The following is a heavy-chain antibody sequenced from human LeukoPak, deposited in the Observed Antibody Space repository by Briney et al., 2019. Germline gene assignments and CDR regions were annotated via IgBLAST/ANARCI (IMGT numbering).Heavy chain of an antibody. CDR2: ISGSGGST. V-gene: IGHV3-23*01. CDR3: AKDISQGYTFGSIEEDY. Sequence: GGSLRLSCAASGFTFSSYAMSWVRQAPGKGLEWVSAISGSGGSTYYADSVKGRFTISRDNSKNTLYLQMNSLGAGDTAVYFCAKDISQGYTFGSIEEDYWGQGTLVTVSS. D-gene: IGHD5-18*01. J-gene: IGHJ4*02. CDR1: GFTFSSYA.